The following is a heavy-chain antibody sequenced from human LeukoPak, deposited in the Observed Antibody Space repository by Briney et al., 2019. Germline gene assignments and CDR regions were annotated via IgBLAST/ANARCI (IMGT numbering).Heavy chain of an antibody. V-gene: IGHV4-59*08. D-gene: IGHD6-19*01. J-gene: IGHJ3*02. CDR2: IYYSGST. Sequence: PSETLSLTCTLSGGSISSYYWSWIRQPPGKGLEWIGYIYYSGSTNYNPSLKSRVTISVDTSRNQFSLKLSSVTAADTAVYYCARLYSSGAFDIWGQGTMVTVSS. CDR3: ARLYSSGAFDI. CDR1: GGSISSYY.